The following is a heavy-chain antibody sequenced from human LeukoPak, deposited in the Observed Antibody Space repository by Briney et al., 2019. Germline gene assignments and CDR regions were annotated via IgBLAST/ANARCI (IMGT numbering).Heavy chain of an antibody. CDR3: ARDLNYYDSSGLFDY. D-gene: IGHD3-22*01. CDR2: IYYSGST. J-gene: IGHJ4*02. CDR1: GGSISSGGYY. V-gene: IGHV4-31*03. Sequence: SETLSLTCTVSGGSISSGGYYWSWIRQHPGKGLEWIGYIYYSGSTYYNPSLKSRVTISVDTSKNQFSLKLSSVTAADTAVYYCARDLNYYDSSGLFDYWGQGTLVTVSS.